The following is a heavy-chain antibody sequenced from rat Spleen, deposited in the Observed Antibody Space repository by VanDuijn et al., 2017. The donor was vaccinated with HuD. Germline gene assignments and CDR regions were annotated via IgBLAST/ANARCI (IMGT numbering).Heavy chain of an antibody. J-gene: IGHJ4*01. D-gene: IGHD1-8*01. CDR3: TRDRVLTTVATPVMDA. CDR1: GFTFNNYW. V-gene: IGHV5-31*01. CDR2: ITNTGGST. Sequence: EVQLVESGGGLVQPGRSLKLSCVASGFTFNNYWMTWIRQAPGKGLEWVASITNTGGSTYYPDSVKGRFTISRDNAKSTLYLQMNSLRSEDTATYYCTRDRVLTTVATPVMDAWGQGASVTVSS.